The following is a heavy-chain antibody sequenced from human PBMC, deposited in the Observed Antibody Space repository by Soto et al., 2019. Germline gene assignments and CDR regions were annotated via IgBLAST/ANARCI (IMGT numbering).Heavy chain of an antibody. CDR2: IGTAGDT. CDR1: GFTFSGFD. CDR3: AKGQEIGTHFFDS. Sequence: GGSLRLSCEASGFTFSGFDMHWVRQPTGKGLEWVSSIGTAGDTYYAVSVKGRFTISRDNAKNSLSLQMNSLRAGDMAVYFCAKGQEIGTHFFDSWGQGTQVTVSS. J-gene: IGHJ4*02. V-gene: IGHV3-13*01. D-gene: IGHD6-13*01.